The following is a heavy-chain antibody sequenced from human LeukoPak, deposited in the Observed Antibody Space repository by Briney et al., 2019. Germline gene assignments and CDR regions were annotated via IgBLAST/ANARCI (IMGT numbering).Heavy chain of an antibody. Sequence: SETLSLTCTVSGGSFEHYFWSWIRQPPGKGLEWIGYVYYSGSTDYSPSLKSRLTISADTSKNQFSLKLSSVTAADTAVYYCASHRRSHGSEYWGLGTLVTASS. CDR3: ASHRRSHGSEY. CDR2: VYYSGST. D-gene: IGHD3-10*01. J-gene: IGHJ4*02. V-gene: IGHV4-59*01. CDR1: GGSFEHYF.